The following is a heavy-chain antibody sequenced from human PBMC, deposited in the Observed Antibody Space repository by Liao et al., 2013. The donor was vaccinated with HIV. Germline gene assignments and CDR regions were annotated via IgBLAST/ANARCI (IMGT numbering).Heavy chain of an antibody. J-gene: IGHJ3*02. CDR2: IYYSGST. D-gene: IGHD5-24*01. Sequence: QVQLQESGPGLVKPSETLSLTCTVSGGSISSYYWSWIRQPPGKGLEWIGYIYYSGSTNYNPSLKSRVTISVDTSKNQFSLKLSSVTAADTAVYYCARDGDGYNWWGDAFDIWGQGTMVTVSS. CDR1: GGSISSYY. V-gene: IGHV4-59*01. CDR3: ARDGDGYNWWGDAFDI.